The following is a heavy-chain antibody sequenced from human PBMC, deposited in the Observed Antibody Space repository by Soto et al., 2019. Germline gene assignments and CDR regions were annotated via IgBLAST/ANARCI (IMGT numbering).Heavy chain of an antibody. J-gene: IGHJ6*02. V-gene: IGHV4-34*01. Sequence: SETLSLTCAVYGGSFSGYYWSWIRQPPEKGLEWIGEINHSGSTNYNPSLKSRVTISVDTSKNQFSLKLSSVTAADTAVYYCARVVPTYYYYGMDVWGQGTTVTVSS. CDR3: ARVVPTYYYYGMDV. CDR2: INHSGST. CDR1: GGSFSGYY. D-gene: IGHD3-10*01.